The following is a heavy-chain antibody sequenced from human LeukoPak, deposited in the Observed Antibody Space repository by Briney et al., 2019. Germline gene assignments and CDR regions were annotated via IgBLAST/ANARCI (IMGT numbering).Heavy chain of an antibody. Sequence: GGSLRLSCAASGFTFSSYTMNWVRQAPGKGLQWVSTVSASSDIHYSDSVKGRFTISTDNARNSLYLQMNSLRDEDTSVYYCARDALDTAHFDYCGQGALVTVSS. D-gene: IGHD5-18*01. CDR2: VSASSDI. V-gene: IGHV3-48*02. J-gene: IGHJ4*02. CDR3: ARDALDTAHFDY. CDR1: GFTFSSYT.